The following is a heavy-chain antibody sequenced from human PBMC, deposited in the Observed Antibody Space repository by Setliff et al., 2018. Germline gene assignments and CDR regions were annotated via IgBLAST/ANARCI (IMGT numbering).Heavy chain of an antibody. Sequence: VSCKASGYTFTGYYMHWVRQAPGQGLEWMGWINPNSGGTNYAQKFQGRVTMTRDTSISTAYMELSRLRSDDTAVYYCARGSLYYGSGSYYTTEYFQHWGQGTLVTVSS. D-gene: IGHD3-10*01. J-gene: IGHJ1*01. V-gene: IGHV1-2*02. CDR2: INPNSGGT. CDR3: ARGSLYYGSGSYYTTEYFQH. CDR1: GYTFTGYY.